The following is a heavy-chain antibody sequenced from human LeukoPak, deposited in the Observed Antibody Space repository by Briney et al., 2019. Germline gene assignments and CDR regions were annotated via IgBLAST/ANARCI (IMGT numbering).Heavy chain of an antibody. J-gene: IGHJ6*02. Sequence: GGSLRLSCAASGFTFSSYSMNWVRQAPGKGLGWVSSITSSSSYMYYADSVKGRFTISRDNAKNSLYLQMNSLRAEDTAVYYCARDLSAGSFWGQGTTVTVSS. CDR2: ITSSSSYM. CDR1: GFTFSSYS. V-gene: IGHV3-21*01. D-gene: IGHD5/OR15-5a*01. CDR3: ARDLSAGSF.